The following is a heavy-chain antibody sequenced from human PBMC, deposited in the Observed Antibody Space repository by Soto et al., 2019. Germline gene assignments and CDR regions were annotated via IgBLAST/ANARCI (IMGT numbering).Heavy chain of an antibody. Sequence: GGSLRLSCAASGFSFITLGMSWVRQAPGKGLEWVSDISGSGGSTYHADSVKGRFTISRDNSKSTLYLQMNRLTAEDTAVYYCTKQQLVGAFFDYWGLGTLVTVSS. CDR1: GFSFITLG. CDR2: ISGSGGST. J-gene: IGHJ4*02. D-gene: IGHD6-13*01. V-gene: IGHV3-23*01. CDR3: TKQQLVGAFFDY.